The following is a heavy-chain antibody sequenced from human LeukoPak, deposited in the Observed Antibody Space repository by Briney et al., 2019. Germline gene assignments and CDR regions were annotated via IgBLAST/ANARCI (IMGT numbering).Heavy chain of an antibody. CDR1: GYSISSGYY. J-gene: IGHJ3*02. Sequence: SETLSLTCTVSGYSISSGYYWGWIRQPPGKGLEWIGSIYHSGSTYHNPSLKSRVTISVDTSKNQFSLKLSSVTAADTAVYYCARVESYPLRNAFDIWGQGTMVTVSS. CDR2: IYHSGST. D-gene: IGHD1-14*01. CDR3: ARVESYPLRNAFDI. V-gene: IGHV4-38-2*02.